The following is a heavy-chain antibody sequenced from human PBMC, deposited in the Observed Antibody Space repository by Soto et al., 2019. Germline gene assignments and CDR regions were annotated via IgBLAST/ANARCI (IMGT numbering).Heavy chain of an antibody. Sequence: ASVKVSCKASGYTFTSYGISWVRQAPEQGLEWMGWISAYNGNTNYAQKLQGRVTMTTDTSTNTAYMELRSLRSDDTAVYYCARVSGYCTNGVCYTPPDYWGQGTLVTVSS. CDR2: ISAYNGNT. J-gene: IGHJ4*02. D-gene: IGHD2-8*01. CDR3: ARVSGYCTNGVCYTPPDY. V-gene: IGHV1-18*01. CDR1: GYTFTSYG.